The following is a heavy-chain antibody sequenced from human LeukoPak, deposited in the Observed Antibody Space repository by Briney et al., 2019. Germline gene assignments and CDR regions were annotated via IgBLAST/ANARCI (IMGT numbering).Heavy chain of an antibody. CDR1: GYPFTAYF. J-gene: IGHJ4*02. Sequence: ASMKVSCKSSGYPFTAYFIHWVRQAPGQGLEWMGWINPNSGDTNYVQKFQGRVTMTRDTSISTSYMELTSLRSDDTAVYYCAKDSRRDGYTCFDYWGQGTQVTVSS. CDR2: INPNSGDT. V-gene: IGHV1-2*02. D-gene: IGHD5-24*01. CDR3: AKDSRRDGYTCFDY.